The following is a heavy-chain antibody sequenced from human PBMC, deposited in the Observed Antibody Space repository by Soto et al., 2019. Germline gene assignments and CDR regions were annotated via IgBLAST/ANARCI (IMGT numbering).Heavy chain of an antibody. V-gene: IGHV4-38-2*02. D-gene: IGHD6-19*01. J-gene: IGHJ4*01. CDR3: ARVHVMVVAGSTFDY. CDR1: GYSISSGSY. Sequence: SETLSLTCTVSGYSISSGSYGAWIRQPPGKGPEWIASIYHGGTTFYNPSLKSRITISVDTSNNQFSLKLTSVTAADTAVYYCARVHVMVVAGSTFDYWGHGTLVTVSS. CDR2: IYHGGTT.